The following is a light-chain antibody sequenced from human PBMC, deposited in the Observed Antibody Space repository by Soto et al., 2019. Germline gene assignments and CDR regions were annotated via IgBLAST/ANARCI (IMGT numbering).Light chain of an antibody. CDR3: QQYHNWPA. J-gene: IGKJ1*01. CDR2: GAA. Sequence: EIVLTLSPASLSLSSGERATLSCRTSQSVSSYLAWYQQKPGQAPRLLIYGAATRATGIPARFSGSGSGTEFTLTISSLQSEDFAVYCCQQYHNWPAFGQGTKVDI. CDR1: QSVSSY. V-gene: IGKV3-15*01.